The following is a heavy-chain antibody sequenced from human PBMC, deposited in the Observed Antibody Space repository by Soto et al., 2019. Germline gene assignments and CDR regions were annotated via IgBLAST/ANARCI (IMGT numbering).Heavy chain of an antibody. CDR2: ISYDGSNK. Sequence: GGSLRLSCAASGFTFSSYAMHWVRQAPGKGLEWVAVISYDGSNKYYADSVKGRFTISRDNSKNTLYLQMNSLRAEGTAVYYCAKDKFRGVQNWFDPWGQGTLVTVSS. D-gene: IGHD3-10*01. CDR1: GFTFSSYA. V-gene: IGHV3-30-3*01. J-gene: IGHJ5*02. CDR3: AKDKFRGVQNWFDP.